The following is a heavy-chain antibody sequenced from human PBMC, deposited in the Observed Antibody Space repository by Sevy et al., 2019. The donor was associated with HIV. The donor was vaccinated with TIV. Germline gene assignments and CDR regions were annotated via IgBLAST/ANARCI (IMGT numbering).Heavy chain of an antibody. CDR3: ARTAQFGVVDY. J-gene: IGHJ4*02. CDR2: IYSGGST. Sequence: SETLSLTCTVSGGSISGYYWSWIRQPAGKGLEWIGRIYSGGSTNYPPSLKSRVTMSVDTSKNQFSLKLSSVTAADTAVYYCARTAQFGVVDYWGQGTLVTVSS. CDR1: GGSISGYY. V-gene: IGHV4-4*07. D-gene: IGHD3-3*01.